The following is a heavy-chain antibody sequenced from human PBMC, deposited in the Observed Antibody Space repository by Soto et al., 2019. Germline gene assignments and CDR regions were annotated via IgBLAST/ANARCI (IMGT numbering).Heavy chain of an antibody. Sequence: ASVKVSCKASGGTFSSYAISWVRQAPGQGLEWMGGIIPIFGTANYAQKFQGRVTITADESTSTAYMELSSLRSEDTAVYYCATADSSGYLQVNWFDPWGQGTLVTVSS. J-gene: IGHJ5*02. V-gene: IGHV1-69*13. CDR1: GGTFSSYA. CDR3: ATADSSGYLQVNWFDP. D-gene: IGHD3-22*01. CDR2: IIPIFGTA.